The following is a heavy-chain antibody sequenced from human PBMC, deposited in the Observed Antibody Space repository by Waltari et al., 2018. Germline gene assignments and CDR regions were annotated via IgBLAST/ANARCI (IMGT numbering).Heavy chain of an antibody. CDR3: ARDFAGEPNWFDP. V-gene: IGHV1-18*01. D-gene: IGHD7-27*01. CDR1: GYTFISYG. J-gene: IGHJ5*02. CDR2: ISGYNGYT. Sequence: QVQLVQSGAEVKKPGASVKVSCKTSGYTFISYGISWVRQAPGQGLEWMGWISGYNGYTSYAQKFQGRVTMTTDTSTNIAYMELRSLRTDDTAVYYCARDFAGEPNWFDPWGQGTLVTVSS.